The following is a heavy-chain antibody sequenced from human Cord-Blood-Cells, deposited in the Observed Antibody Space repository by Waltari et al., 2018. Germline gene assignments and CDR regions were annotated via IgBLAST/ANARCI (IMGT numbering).Heavy chain of an antibody. CDR2: IKQDGSEK. V-gene: IGHV3-7*01. D-gene: IGHD3-3*01. CDR3: ASSAPYYDFWSGQSAFDI. CDR1: GFTFRRYW. J-gene: IGHJ3*02. Sequence: EVQLVESGGGLVQPGGSLSLSCAASGFTFRRYWMSWVRQAPGQGREWVATIKQDGSEKYYGDSVKGRFTISRDNAKNSLYLQMNSLRAEDTAVYYCASSAPYYDFWSGQSAFDIWGQGTMVTVSS.